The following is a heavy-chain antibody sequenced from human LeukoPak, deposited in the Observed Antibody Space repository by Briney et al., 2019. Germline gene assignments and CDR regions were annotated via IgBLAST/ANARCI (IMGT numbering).Heavy chain of an antibody. CDR3: ARESSLGGFDP. CDR1: GGSISRGGYY. J-gene: IGHJ5*02. V-gene: IGHV4-31*03. D-gene: IGHD2-2*01. Sequence: SETLSLTCIVSGGSISRGGYYWSWIRQHPGKGLEWIGYIYYSGSTYYNPSLKSRVTISVDTSKNQFSLKLSSVTAADTAVYYCARESSLGGFDPWGQGTLVTVSS. CDR2: IYYSGST.